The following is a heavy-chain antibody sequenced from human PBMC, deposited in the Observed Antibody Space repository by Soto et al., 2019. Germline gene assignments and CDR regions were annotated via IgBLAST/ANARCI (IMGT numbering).Heavy chain of an antibody. D-gene: IGHD3-3*01. CDR1: GYSFTSYW. V-gene: IGHV5-10-1*01. CDR3: ARLTGRYDFWSGYLIFDY. Sequence: GECLQSSCKRAGYSFTSYWISWVRQMPGKGLERLGRIDPSDSYTNYSPSFQGHVTISADKSISNAYLQWIRLKASYTAMYYCARLTGRYDFWSGYLIFDYWGQGTLVTVSS. J-gene: IGHJ4*02. CDR2: IDPSDSYT.